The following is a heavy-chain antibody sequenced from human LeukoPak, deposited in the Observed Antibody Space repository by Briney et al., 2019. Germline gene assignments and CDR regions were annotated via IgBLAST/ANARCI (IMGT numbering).Heavy chain of an antibody. CDR2: IKSKTGGGTT. Sequence: GGSLRLSCAASGFTFSNAWMSWVRQAPGKGLEWVGRIKSKTGGGTTDYAAPVKGRFTISRDDSKNTLYLQMNSLKTEDTAVYYCTTDVKAYSSGWYYFDYWGQGTLVTVPS. CDR1: GFTFSNAW. J-gene: IGHJ4*02. D-gene: IGHD6-19*01. V-gene: IGHV3-15*01. CDR3: TTDVKAYSSGWYYFDY.